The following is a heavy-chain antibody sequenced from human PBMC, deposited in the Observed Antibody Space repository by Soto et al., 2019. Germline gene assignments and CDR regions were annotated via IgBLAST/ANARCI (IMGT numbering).Heavy chain of an antibody. V-gene: IGHV4-39*01. CDR1: GGSIRSHGYY. CDR3: ARPVYSGNFFANAARFDP. J-gene: IGHJ5*02. D-gene: IGHD1-26*01. CDR2: MYYSGTT. Sequence: QLRLQESGPGQVKPSDTLALTCSVSGGSIRSHGYYWAWIRQPPGKGLEWIGSMYYSGTTYYNPSLKSRVTLSIDSSKNQFSLKVKSVTAADTAVYYCARPVYSGNFFANAARFDPWGQGTLVTVSS.